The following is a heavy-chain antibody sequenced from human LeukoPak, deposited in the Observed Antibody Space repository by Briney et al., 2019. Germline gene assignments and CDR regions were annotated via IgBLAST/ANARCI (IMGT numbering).Heavy chain of an antibody. Sequence: SETLSLTCTISGASISGFYWSWLRQPPGKGLEWIGSINYSGSTNYNPSLKSRVTISIDTSKNRMSLRLISVTAADTAVYYCARDPIHRDEYNADWGQGALVSVSS. J-gene: IGHJ4*02. V-gene: IGHV4-59*01. CDR2: INYSGST. CDR3: ARDPIHRDEYNAD. D-gene: IGHD6-6*01. CDR1: GASISGFY.